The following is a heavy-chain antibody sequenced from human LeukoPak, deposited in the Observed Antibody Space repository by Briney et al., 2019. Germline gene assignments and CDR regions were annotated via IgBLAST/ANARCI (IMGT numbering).Heavy chain of an antibody. CDR3: ARGDIVLMAGAFDI. D-gene: IGHD2-8*01. CDR2: ISSSGSTI. J-gene: IGHJ3*02. V-gene: IGHV3-11*04. CDR1: GFTFSDYY. Sequence: GGSLRLSCAASGFTFSDYYMSWIRQAPGKGLGWVSYISSSGSTIYYADSVKGRFTISRDNAKNSLYLQMNSLRAEDTAVYYCARGDIVLMAGAFDIWGQGTMVTVSS.